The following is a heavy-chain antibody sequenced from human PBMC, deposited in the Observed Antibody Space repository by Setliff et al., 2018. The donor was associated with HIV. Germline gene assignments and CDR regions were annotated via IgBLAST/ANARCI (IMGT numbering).Heavy chain of an antibody. Sequence: ASVKVSCKASGYSLTSFDINWVRQATGQGLEWMGWITPDSGGTNYAQKFQGRVTMTRDTSISTAYMELSSLRSDDTAMYFCARGRTYDSSGYIGNWFDPWGQGTLVTVSS. V-gene: IGHV1-2*02. CDR3: ARGRTYDSSGYIGNWFDP. CDR1: GYSLTSFD. D-gene: IGHD3-22*01. CDR2: ITPDSGGT. J-gene: IGHJ5*02.